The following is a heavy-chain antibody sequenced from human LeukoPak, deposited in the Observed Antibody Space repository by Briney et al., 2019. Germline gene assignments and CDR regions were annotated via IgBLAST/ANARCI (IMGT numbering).Heavy chain of an antibody. CDR2: IYYSGST. CDR1: GGSISSYY. Sequence: SETLSLTCTVSGGSISSYYWSWIRQPPGKGLEWIGYIYYSGSTYYNPSLKSRVTISVDTSKNQFSLKLSSVTAADTAVYYCARLPSTDYRIDYWGQGTLVTVSS. D-gene: IGHD1-14*01. J-gene: IGHJ4*02. CDR3: ARLPSTDYRIDY. V-gene: IGHV4-59*04.